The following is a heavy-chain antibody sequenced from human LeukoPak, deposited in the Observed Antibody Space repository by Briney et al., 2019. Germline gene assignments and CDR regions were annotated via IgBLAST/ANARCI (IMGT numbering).Heavy chain of an antibody. CDR1: GGSISNYY. V-gene: IGHV4-59*01. D-gene: IGHD5-18*01. J-gene: IGHJ4*02. Sequence: SETLSLTCTVSGGSISNYYWSWLRQPPGKGLEWIGYIYYSGSTNYNPSLKSRVTISIDTSRNQFSLRLNSMTAADTAVYYCARVLRAASWRSYDYWGQGSLVTVSS. CDR3: ARVLRAASWRSYDY. CDR2: IYYSGST.